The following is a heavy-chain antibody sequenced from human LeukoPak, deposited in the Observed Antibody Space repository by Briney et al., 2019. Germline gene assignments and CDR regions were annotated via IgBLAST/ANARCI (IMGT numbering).Heavy chain of an antibody. Sequence: SQTLSLTCTVSGGSISSGSYYWSWIRQPAGKGLEWIGRIYTSGSTNYNPSLKSRVTISVDTSKNQFSLKLSSVTAADTAVYYCASKQGDYWGQGTLVTVSS. CDR2: IYTSGST. V-gene: IGHV4-61*02. CDR1: GGSISSGSYY. CDR3: ASKQGDY. J-gene: IGHJ4*02.